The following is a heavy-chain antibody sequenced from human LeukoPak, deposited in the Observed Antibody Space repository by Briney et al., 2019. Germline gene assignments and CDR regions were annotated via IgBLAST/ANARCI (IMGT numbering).Heavy chain of an antibody. J-gene: IGHJ5*02. V-gene: IGHV1-24*01. CDR3: ATAGPHLNWFDP. CDR2: FDPEDGET. D-gene: IGHD3-10*01. CDR1: GYTLTELS. Sequence: ASVKVSCKVSGYTLTELSMHWVRQAPGKGLEWMGGFDPEDGETIYAQKFQGRVTMTEDTSTDTAYMELSSLRSEDTAVYYCATAGPHLNWFDPWGQGTLVTVSS.